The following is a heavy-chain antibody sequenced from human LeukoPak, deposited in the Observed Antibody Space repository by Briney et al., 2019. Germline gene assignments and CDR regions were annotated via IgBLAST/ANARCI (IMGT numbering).Heavy chain of an antibody. CDR3: TRSFSGYIDS. CDR1: GDSVSSNSAA. Sequence: SQTLSLTCAISGDSVSSNSAAWDWIRQSPSRGLEWPGRTYYRSKWFNGYAVSVKGRITINPDTSKNQFSLQLNSVTPEDTAVYYCTRSFSGYIDSWGQGTLVTVSS. J-gene: IGHJ4*02. CDR2: TYYRSKWFN. D-gene: IGHD1-26*01. V-gene: IGHV6-1*01.